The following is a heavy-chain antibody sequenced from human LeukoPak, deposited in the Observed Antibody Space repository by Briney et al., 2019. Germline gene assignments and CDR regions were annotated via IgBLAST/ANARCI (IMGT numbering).Heavy chain of an antibody. J-gene: IGHJ4*02. V-gene: IGHV3-66*01. D-gene: IGHD2-15*01. CDR1: EFSVGSNY. CDR3: AKDDIVVVVAARGPDY. Sequence: PGGSLRLSCAASEFSVGSNYMTWVRQAPGKGLEWVSLIYSGGSTYYADSVKGRFTISRDNSKNTLYLQMNSLRAEDTAVYYCAKDDIVVVVAARGPDYWGQGTLVTVSS. CDR2: IYSGGST.